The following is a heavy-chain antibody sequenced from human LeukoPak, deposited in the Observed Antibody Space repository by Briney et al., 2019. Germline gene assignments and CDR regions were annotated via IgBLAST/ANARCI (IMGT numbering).Heavy chain of an antibody. D-gene: IGHD1-26*01. CDR2: IYYTETT. CDR1: GASISSSSYY. CDR3: ARLSGNGFDM. J-gene: IGHJ3*02. V-gene: IGHV4-39*01. Sequence: SETLSLTCTVSGASISSSSYYWGWIRQPPGKGLEWIASIYYTETTYYNPSLKSRVTISVDTSRNQFSLKLNSVTAADTAVYYCARLSGNGFDMWGQGTTVTVSS.